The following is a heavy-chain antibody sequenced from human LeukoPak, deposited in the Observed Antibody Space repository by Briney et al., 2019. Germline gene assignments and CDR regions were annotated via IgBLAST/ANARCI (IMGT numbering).Heavy chain of an antibody. Sequence: GGSLRLSCAASGFTFSSYEMNWVRQAPGKGLEWVSYISSSGSTIYYADSVKGRFTISRDNAKHSLFLQMHSLRAEDTAVYYCARVDNNGLYSEYFDHWGQGTLVIVSS. V-gene: IGHV3-48*03. CDR3: ARVDNNGLYSEYFDH. J-gene: IGHJ1*01. D-gene: IGHD6-19*01. CDR2: ISSSGSTI. CDR1: GFTFSSYE.